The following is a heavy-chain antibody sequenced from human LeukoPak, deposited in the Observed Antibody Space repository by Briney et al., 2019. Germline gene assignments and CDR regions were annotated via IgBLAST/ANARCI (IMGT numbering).Heavy chain of an antibody. D-gene: IGHD3-22*01. Sequence: GGSLRLSCAASGFTVSGSYMNWVRQAPGKGLEWVSLIYGGGNTYYADSVKGRFTISRDNSKNTLYLQMNSLRAEDTAVYYCAKDPNYYDSSGTDYWGQGTLVTVSS. J-gene: IGHJ4*02. V-gene: IGHV3-53*01. CDR1: GFTVSGSY. CDR2: IYGGGNT. CDR3: AKDPNYYDSSGTDY.